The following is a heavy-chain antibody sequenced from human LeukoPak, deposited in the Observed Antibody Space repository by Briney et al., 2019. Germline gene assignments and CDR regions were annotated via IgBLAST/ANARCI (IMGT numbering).Heavy chain of an antibody. CDR1: GFTFDAYW. CDR3: ARDSSDVDF. D-gene: IGHD3-10*01. CDR2: LDGDGTGE. V-gene: IGHV3-7*01. J-gene: IGHJ4*02. Sequence: GGSLRLSCTASGFTFDAYWMTWVRQAPGKGLEWAANLDGDGTGEGYADSVKGRFTISRDNAKNSLYLQMNSLRTEDTAVYYCARDSSDVDFWGQGTLVTVSS.